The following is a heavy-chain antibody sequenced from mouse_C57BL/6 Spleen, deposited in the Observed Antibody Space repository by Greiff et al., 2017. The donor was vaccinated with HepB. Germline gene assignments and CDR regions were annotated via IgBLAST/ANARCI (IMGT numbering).Heavy chain of an antibody. Sequence: LVESGAELARPGASVKLSCKASGYTFTSYGISWVKQRTGQGLEWIGEIYPRSGNTYYNEKFKGKATLTADKSSSTAYMELRSLTSEDSAVYFCARGVYYGNYEYYAMDYWGQGTSVTVSS. CDR3: ARGVYYGNYEYYAMDY. J-gene: IGHJ4*01. D-gene: IGHD2-1*01. CDR2: IYPRSGNT. V-gene: IGHV1-81*01. CDR1: GYTFTSYG.